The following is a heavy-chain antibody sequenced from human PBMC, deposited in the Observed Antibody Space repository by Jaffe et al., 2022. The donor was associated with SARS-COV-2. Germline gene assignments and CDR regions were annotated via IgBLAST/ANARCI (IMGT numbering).Heavy chain of an antibody. CDR1: GYNFNSYW. CDR3: ATRVDTAVVM. J-gene: IGHJ4*02. CDR2: VYPGDSDT. Sequence: EVQLVQSGAEVKKPGESLKISCKASGYNFNSYWIGWVRQMPGKGLEWMGIVYPGDSDTRYSPSSQGQVTISVDKSLSTASLHWGSLKASDSAMYYCATRVDTAVVMWGQGTLVTVSS. D-gene: IGHD5-18*01. V-gene: IGHV5-51*01.